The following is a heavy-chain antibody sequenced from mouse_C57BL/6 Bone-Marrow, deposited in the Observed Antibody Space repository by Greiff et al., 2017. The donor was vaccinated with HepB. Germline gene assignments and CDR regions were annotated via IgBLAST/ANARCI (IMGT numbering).Heavy chain of an antibody. D-gene: IGHD1-1*01. Sequence: VQLKESVAELVRPGASVKLSCTASGFNIKNTYMHWVKQRPEQGLEWIGRIDPANGNTKYAPKFQGKATITADTSSNTAYLQLSSLTSEDTAIYYCARRASYYGSSHWYFDVWGTGTTVTVSS. CDR3: ARRASYYGSSHWYFDV. V-gene: IGHV14-3*01. J-gene: IGHJ1*03. CDR2: IDPANGNT. CDR1: GFNIKNTY.